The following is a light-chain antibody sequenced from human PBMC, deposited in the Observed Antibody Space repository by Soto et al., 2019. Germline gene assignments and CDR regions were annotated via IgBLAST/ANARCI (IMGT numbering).Light chain of an antibody. CDR3: QQRSNWPPRT. CDR1: QSVSSC. J-gene: IGKJ2*01. CDR2: EAS. Sequence: EIVLTQSPATLSLSPGERATLSCRASQSVSSCLAWYQQKPGQAPRLLIYEASNRATGIPARFSGSGSGTDFTLTISSLEPEDFAVYYCQQRSNWPPRTFGQRTKLEIK. V-gene: IGKV3-11*01.